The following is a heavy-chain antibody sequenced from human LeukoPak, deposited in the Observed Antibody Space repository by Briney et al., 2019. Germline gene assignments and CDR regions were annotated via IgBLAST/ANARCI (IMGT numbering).Heavy chain of an antibody. CDR1: GFTFDDYA. D-gene: IGHD3-3*01. CDR2: ISWDGGST. CDR3: AKDATRSLGEFGY. J-gene: IGHJ4*02. Sequence: GGSLRLSCAASGFTFDDYAMHWVRQAPGKGLEWVSLISWDGGSTYYADSVKGRFTISRDNSKNSLYLQMNSLRAEDTALYYCAKDATRSLGEFGYWGQGTLVTVSS. V-gene: IGHV3-43D*03.